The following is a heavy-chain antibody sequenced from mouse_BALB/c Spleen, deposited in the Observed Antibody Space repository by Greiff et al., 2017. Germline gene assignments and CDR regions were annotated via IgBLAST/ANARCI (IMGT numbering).Heavy chain of an antibody. J-gene: IGHJ4*01. V-gene: IGHV1S137*01. CDR3: ARSRGSDYDEWRDAMDY. CDR1: GYTFTDYA. D-gene: IGHD2-4*01. CDR2: ISTYYGDA. Sequence: QVQLQQSAAELVRPGVSVKISCKGSGYTFTDYAMHWVKQSHAKSLEWIGVISTYYGDASYNQKFKGKATMTVDKSSSTAYMELARLTSEDSAIYYCARSRGSDYDEWRDAMDYWGQGTSVTVSS.